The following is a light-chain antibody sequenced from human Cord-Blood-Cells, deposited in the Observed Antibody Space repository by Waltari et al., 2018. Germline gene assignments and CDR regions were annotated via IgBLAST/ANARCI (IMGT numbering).Light chain of an antibody. J-gene: IGKJ1*01. V-gene: IGKV3-15*01. CDR2: GAS. CDR3: QQYKNWRPWT. Sequence: IVMTQSPPTLSVSTGERATLSCRARQSVSSNLAWYQQKPGQALSLLIYGASPRGTGSPARLSGSGSGTEVTRTSSSLHSEDFAVYYYQQYKNWRPWTFGERAKGGI. CDR1: QSVSSN.